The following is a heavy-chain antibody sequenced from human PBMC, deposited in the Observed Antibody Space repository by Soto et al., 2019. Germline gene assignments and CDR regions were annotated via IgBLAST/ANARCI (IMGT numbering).Heavy chain of an antibody. Sequence: SVKVSCKASGGTFSSYAISWVRQAPGQGLEWMGGIIPIFGTANYAQKFQGRVTITADESASTAYMELSSLRSEDTAVYYCARVRRGRYYYDSSGLFDYWGQGTLVTVSS. J-gene: IGHJ4*02. CDR3: ARVRRGRYYYDSSGLFDY. D-gene: IGHD3-22*01. V-gene: IGHV1-69*13. CDR2: IIPIFGTA. CDR1: GGTFSSYA.